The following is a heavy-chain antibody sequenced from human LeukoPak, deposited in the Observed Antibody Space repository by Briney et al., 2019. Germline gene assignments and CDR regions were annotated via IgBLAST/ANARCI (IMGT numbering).Heavy chain of an antibody. CDR2: DNDGWAT. CDR3: ANNMGGVAGY. V-gene: IGHV3-48*03. D-gene: IGHD1-14*01. CDR1: GFSLSSFE. J-gene: IGHJ4*02. Sequence: GGSLRLSCAASGFSLSSFEMNWVRQAPGKGLEWIAYVDNDGWATSYYADSVKGRFTISRDNSKNTLYLQMNSLRAEDTAVYYCANNMGGVAGYWGQGTLVTVSS.